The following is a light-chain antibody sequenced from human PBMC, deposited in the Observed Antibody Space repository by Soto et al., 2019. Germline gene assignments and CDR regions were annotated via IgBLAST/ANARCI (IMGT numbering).Light chain of an antibody. V-gene: IGKV3-11*01. CDR2: DAS. CDR1: QSVSNS. J-gene: IGKJ1*01. CDR3: QQRSNWPWT. Sequence: EIVLTQSPATLSLSPGERATLSSRASQSVSNSLAWYQQTHGQAPRILIYDASNRATGIPARFSGSGSGTDFTLTLSKLEPEDFSVYYCQQRSNWPWTFGQGTKVDIK.